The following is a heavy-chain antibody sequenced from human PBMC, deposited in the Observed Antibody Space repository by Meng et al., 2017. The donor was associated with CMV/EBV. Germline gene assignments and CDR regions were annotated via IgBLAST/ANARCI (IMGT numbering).Heavy chain of an antibody. J-gene: IGHJ1*01. Sequence: VKLVQSGAEVTKPAASVKAACKDSAYTFTSYGISWVRQAPGQGLEWMGWISAYNGNTNYAQKLQGRVTMTTDTSTSTAYMELRSLRSDDTAVYYCARGVGAELDAEYFQHWGQGTLVTVSS. D-gene: IGHD1-26*01. CDR1: AYTFTSYG. CDR3: ARGVGAELDAEYFQH. CDR2: ISAYNGNT. V-gene: IGHV1-18*01.